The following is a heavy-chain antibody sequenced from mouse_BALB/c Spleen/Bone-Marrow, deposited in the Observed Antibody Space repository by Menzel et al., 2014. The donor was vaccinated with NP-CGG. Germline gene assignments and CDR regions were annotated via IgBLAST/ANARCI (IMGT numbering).Heavy chain of an antibody. CDR1: GYTFTSYV. CDR2: INPYNDGT. CDR3: AKGGNYRYDFDY. V-gene: IGHV1-14*01. J-gene: IGHJ2*01. D-gene: IGHD2-14*01. Sequence: LVESGPELVKPGASVKMSCKASGYTFTSYVMHWVKQKPGQGLEWIGYINPYNDGTKYNEKFKDKATLTSDKSSSTAYMELSSLTSEDSAVYYCAKGGNYRYDFDYWGQGTTLTVSS.